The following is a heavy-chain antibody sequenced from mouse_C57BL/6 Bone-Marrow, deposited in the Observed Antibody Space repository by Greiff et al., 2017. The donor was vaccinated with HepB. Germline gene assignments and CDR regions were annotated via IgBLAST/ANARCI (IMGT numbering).Heavy chain of an antibody. V-gene: IGHV1-77*01. CDR1: GYTFTDYY. J-gene: IGHJ2*01. CDR3: ARRTGDY. D-gene: IGHD4-1*01. CDR2: LGPGSGST. Sequence: VQLQQSGAELVKPGASVKISCKASGYTFTDYYINWVKQRPGQGLEWIGKLGPGSGSTYYNEKFKGKATLTADKSSSTAYMQLSSLTSEDSAVYFCARRTGDYWGQGTTLTVSS.